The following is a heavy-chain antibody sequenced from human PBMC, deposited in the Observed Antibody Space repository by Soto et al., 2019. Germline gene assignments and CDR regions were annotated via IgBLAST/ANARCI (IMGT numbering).Heavy chain of an antibody. J-gene: IGHJ4*02. V-gene: IGHV3-30*18. Sequence: QVQLVESGGGVVQPGRSLRLSCAASGFTFSSYGMHWVRQAPGKGLEWVAVISYDGSNKYYADSVKGRFTISRDNSKNTLYLQMNSLRAEDTAVYYCAKEGIVVVVAATLDYWGQGTLVTVSS. CDR2: ISYDGSNK. D-gene: IGHD2-15*01. CDR1: GFTFSSYG. CDR3: AKEGIVVVVAATLDY.